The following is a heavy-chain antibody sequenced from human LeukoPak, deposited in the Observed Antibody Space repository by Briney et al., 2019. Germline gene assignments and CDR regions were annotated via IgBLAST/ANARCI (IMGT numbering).Heavy chain of an antibody. V-gene: IGHV1-69*05. CDR2: IIPIFGTA. CDR3: ARDPYGGNSGFDP. D-gene: IGHD4-23*01. J-gene: IGHJ5*02. Sequence: ASVKVSCKASGGTFSSYAISWVRQAPGQGLEWMGGIIPIFGTANYAQKFQGRVTITTGESTSTAYMELSSLRSEDTAVYYCARDPYGGNSGFDPWGQGTLVTVSS. CDR1: GGTFSSYA.